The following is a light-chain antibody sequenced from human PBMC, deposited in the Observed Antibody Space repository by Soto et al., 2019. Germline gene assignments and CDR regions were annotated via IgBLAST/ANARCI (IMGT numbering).Light chain of an antibody. V-gene: IGKV1-5*01. J-gene: IGKJ5*01. CDR3: QQYGNSPPYT. CDR2: AAS. CDR1: QRISSW. Sequence: IQMTQSPSTLSASVGDRVTITCRASQRISSWLAWYQQKPGKAPKLLIYAASSLQSGAPSRFSGSGSGTDFTLTISRLEPEDFAVYYCQQYGNSPPYTFGQGTRLEIK.